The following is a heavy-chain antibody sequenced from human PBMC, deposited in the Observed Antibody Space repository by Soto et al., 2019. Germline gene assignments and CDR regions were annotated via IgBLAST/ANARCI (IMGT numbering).Heavy chain of an antibody. CDR3: ARDEHSSSWYYYYYRMDV. D-gene: IGHD6-13*01. J-gene: IGHJ6*02. CDR1: GYTFTSYA. CDR2: IYTNTGNP. V-gene: IGHV7-4-1*01. Sequence: QVQLVQSGSELKKPGDSVKVSCKASGYTFTSYAMNWVRQAPGQGLEWMGWIYTNTGNPTYAQGFTGRFFFSLDTSVSTAYLQICSLQAEDTAVYYCARDEHSSSWYYYYYRMDVWGQGTTVTLSS.